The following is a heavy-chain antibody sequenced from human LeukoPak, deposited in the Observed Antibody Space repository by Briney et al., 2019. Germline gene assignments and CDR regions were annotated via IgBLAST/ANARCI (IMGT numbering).Heavy chain of an antibody. J-gene: IGHJ4*02. V-gene: IGHV1-2*02. CDR2: INPNSGDA. D-gene: IGHD2-15*01. Sequence: GASVKVSCKASGYTFTDYYLHWVRQAPGQGIEWMGWINPNSGDANQAQNFQGRVTLTRDTSISTAYMDLSSLISDDSAMYYCAGEYCSGGTCRQGFDYWGQGTLVTVSS. CDR3: AGEYCSGGTCRQGFDY. CDR1: GYTFTDYY.